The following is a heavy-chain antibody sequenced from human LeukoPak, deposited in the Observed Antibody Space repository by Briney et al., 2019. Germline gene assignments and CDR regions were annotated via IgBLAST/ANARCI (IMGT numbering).Heavy chain of an antibody. CDR3: ARLGASSASDY. J-gene: IGHJ4*02. V-gene: IGHV1-8*01. Sequence: ASMKVSCKASGYAFISYMINWVRQAPGQGFEWLGWVNPSSGSTGYAQKFQGRVTMARDTSVSTAYMELSSLRSEDTAVYYCARLGASSASDYWGQGTLVTVSS. D-gene: IGHD6-6*01. CDR1: GYAFISYM. CDR2: VNPSSGST.